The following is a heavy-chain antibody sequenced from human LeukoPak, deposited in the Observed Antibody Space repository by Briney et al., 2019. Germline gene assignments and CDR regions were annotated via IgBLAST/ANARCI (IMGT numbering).Heavy chain of an antibody. V-gene: IGHV4-39*07. CDR3: ARDGYSYGQRAFDY. D-gene: IGHD5-18*01. CDR2: IYYSGST. J-gene: IGHJ4*02. CDR1: GGSISSNSYY. Sequence: PSETLSLTCTVSGGSISSNSYYWGWIRQPPGKGLKWIGSIYYSGSTYYNPSLKSRVTISADTSKNQFSLKLSSVTAADTAVYYCARDGYSYGQRAFDYWGQGTLVTVSS.